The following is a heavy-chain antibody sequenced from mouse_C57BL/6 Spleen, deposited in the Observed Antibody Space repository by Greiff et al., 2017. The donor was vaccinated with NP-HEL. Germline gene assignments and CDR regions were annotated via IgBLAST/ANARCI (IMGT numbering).Heavy chain of an antibody. Sequence: EVQVVESGPGLVKPSQSLSLTCSVTGYSITSGYYWNWIRQFPGNKLEWMGYISYDGSNNYNPSLKNRISITRDTSKNQFFLKLNSVTTEDTATYYCARDYYGSGNAMDYWGQGTSVTVSS. CDR2: ISYDGSN. V-gene: IGHV3-6*01. J-gene: IGHJ4*01. CDR1: GYSITSGYY. CDR3: ARDYYGSGNAMDY. D-gene: IGHD1-1*01.